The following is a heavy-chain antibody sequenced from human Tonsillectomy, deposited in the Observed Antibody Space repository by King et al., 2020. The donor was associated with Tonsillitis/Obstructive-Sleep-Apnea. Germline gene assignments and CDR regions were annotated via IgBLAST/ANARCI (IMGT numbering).Heavy chain of an antibody. CDR1: GFTFSNAW. V-gene: IGHV3-15*01. CDR2: IKSKTDGGTT. Sequence: VQLVESGGGLVKPGGSLRLSCAASGFTFSNAWMSWVRQAPGKGLEWVGRIKSKTDGGTTDYAAPVKGRFTISRDDSKNTLYLKMNSLKTEDTAVYYCTTVPAERDYFDYWGQGTLVTVSS. J-gene: IGHJ4*02. D-gene: IGHD2-2*01. CDR3: TTVPAERDYFDY.